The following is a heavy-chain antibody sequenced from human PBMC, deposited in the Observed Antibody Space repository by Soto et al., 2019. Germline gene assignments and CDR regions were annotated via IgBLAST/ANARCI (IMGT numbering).Heavy chain of an antibody. CDR2: ISSTGSTT. V-gene: IGHV3-48*02. J-gene: IGHJ4*02. CDR1: GFTFSSYN. Sequence: EVQLVESGGGSIQTGGSLRLSCAASGFTFSSYNMNWVRQAPGKGLEWISYISSTGSTTYYADSVKGRFTTTRDNAKNSLVLQMNSLRDEDRAVYYCAGGARGFDYWGQGTLVTVSS. D-gene: IGHD3-10*01. CDR3: AGGARGFDY.